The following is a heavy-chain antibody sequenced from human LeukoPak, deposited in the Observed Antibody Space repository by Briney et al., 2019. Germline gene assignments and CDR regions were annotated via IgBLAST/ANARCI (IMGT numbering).Heavy chain of an antibody. CDR2: IYYTGST. CDR1: GGSISGSSFY. V-gene: IGHV4-39*07. Sequence: SETLSLTCTVSGGSISGSSFYWGWIRQPPGKGLEWIGSIYYTGSTYYNPSLKSRVTISVDTSKKKFSLKMSSVTAADTAVYYCARLSGYGLHYYYYMDVWGKGTTVTVSS. J-gene: IGHJ6*03. CDR3: ARLSGYGLHYYYYMDV. D-gene: IGHD5-12*01.